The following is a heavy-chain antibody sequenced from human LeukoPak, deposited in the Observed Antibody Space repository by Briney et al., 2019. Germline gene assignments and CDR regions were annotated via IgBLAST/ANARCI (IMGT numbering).Heavy chain of an antibody. CDR1: GGTFSSYT. CDR2: IIPILGIA. CDR3: ARAEHSRADSYYYYYYMDV. J-gene: IGHJ6*03. D-gene: IGHD6-6*01. V-gene: IGHV1-69*02. Sequence: ASVKVSCKASGGTFSSYTISWVRQAPGQGLEWMGRIIPILGIANYAQKFQGRVTITADKSTSTAYMELSSLRSDDTAVYYCARAEHSRADSYYYYYYMDVWGKGTTVTVSS.